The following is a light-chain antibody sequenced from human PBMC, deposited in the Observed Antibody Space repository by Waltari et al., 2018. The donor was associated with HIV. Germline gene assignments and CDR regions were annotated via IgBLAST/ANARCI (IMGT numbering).Light chain of an antibody. CDR1: SSDVGGYNY. CDR2: EVS. V-gene: IGLV2-14*01. CDR3: SSYTSSSTLV. Sequence: QSVLTQPASVSGSPGQSITISCTGTSSDVGGYNYVSWYQQHPGKAPKLMIYEVSNRPSAVSNRFSGSKSDNTASLTISGLQAEDEADYYCSSYTSSSTLVFGGGTKLTVL. J-gene: IGLJ2*01.